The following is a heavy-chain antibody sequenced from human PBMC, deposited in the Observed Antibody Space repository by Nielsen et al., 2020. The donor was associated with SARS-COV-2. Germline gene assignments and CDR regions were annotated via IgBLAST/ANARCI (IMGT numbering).Heavy chain of an antibody. V-gene: IGHV3-74*01. D-gene: IGHD6-19*01. Sequence: GGSLRLSCAASGFTFSDYWMHWVRQAPGKGLVWVSRINGDGSATNYADSVKGQFTISRDNAKSTVYLQMSGLSVEDTAVYYCGRQWLYWGQGTLVTVSS. CDR2: INGDGSAT. CDR1: GFTFSDYW. J-gene: IGHJ4*02. CDR3: GRQWLY.